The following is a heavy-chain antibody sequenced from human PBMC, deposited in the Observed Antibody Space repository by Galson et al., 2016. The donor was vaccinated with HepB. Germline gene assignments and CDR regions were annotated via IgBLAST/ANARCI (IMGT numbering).Heavy chain of an antibody. V-gene: IGHV3-23*01. D-gene: IGHD3-16*01. CDR2: ITGSGTTT. CDR1: GFSFSTAG. J-gene: IGHJ4*02. Sequence: SLRLSCAASGFSFSTAGMSWVRQTPGRGLEWVSGITGSGTTTHYADSVRGRFTISRDNSKNTLYLDMNSLRAGDTAAYYCGKHGGFDYWGQGTLVTVSS. CDR3: GKHGGFDY.